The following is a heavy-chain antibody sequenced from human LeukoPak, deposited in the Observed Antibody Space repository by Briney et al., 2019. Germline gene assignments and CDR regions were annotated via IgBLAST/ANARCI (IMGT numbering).Heavy chain of an antibody. V-gene: IGHV3-33*01. D-gene: IGHD3-22*01. CDR2: IWYDGSNK. CDR3: AREVYYYDSSGYSPGYFDY. J-gene: IGHJ4*02. Sequence: PGRSLRLSCAASGFIFSSYGMHWVRQAPGKGLEWVAVIWYDGSNKYYADSVKGRFTISRDNSKNTLYLQMNSLRAEDTAVYYCAREVYYYDSSGYSPGYFDYWGQGTLVTVSS. CDR1: GFIFSSYG.